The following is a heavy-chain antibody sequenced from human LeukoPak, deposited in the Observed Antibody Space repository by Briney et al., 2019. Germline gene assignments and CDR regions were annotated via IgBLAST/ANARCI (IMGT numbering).Heavy chain of an antibody. V-gene: IGHV3-23*01. Sequence: GGSLTLSCAASGFIFSSYAMSWLRQAPGKGLEWVSAISGSGSSTYYADSVKGRFTISRDNSKNTLYQRMNRLRDGGMAVYYCAISGPFDYWGQGTLVTVSS. CDR2: ISGSGSST. D-gene: IGHD3-10*01. CDR1: GFIFSSYA. CDR3: AISGPFDY. J-gene: IGHJ4*02.